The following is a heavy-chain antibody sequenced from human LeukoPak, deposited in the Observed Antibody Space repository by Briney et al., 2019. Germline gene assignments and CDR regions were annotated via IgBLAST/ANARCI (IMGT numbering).Heavy chain of an antibody. V-gene: IGHV3-11*01. D-gene: IGHD3-22*01. Sequence: GGSLRLSCAASGFTFSDYYMSWIRQAPGKGLEWVSYITTSGSTMYYADSVKGRFTISRDNDKKSLYLQMNSLRAEDTAVYYCARPSAPYYYDSSAYYAYWGQGTLVTVSS. CDR1: GFTFSDYY. CDR2: ITTSGSTM. CDR3: ARPSAPYYYDSSAYYAY. J-gene: IGHJ4*02.